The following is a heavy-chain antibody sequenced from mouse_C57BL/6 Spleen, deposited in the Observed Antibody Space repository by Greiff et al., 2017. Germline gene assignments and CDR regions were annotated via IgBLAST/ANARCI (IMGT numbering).Heavy chain of an antibody. D-gene: IGHD1-1*01. CDR1: GFNIKDYY. V-gene: IGHV14-1*01. Sequence: VQLQQSGAELVRPGASVKLSCTASGFNIKDYYMHWVKQRPEQGLEWIGRIDPEDGDTEYAPKFQGKATMTADTSSNTAYLQLSRLTSEDTAVYSGTTHSSRSHGYFDVWGTGTTVTVSS. CDR2: IDPEDGDT. J-gene: IGHJ1*03. CDR3: TTHSSRSHGYFDV.